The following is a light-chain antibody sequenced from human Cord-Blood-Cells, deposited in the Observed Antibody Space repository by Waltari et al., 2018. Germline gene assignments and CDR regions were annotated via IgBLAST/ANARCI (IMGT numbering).Light chain of an antibody. Sequence: IVLTQSPATLSLSPGGRATLPCRASQSVSSYLAWYQQKPGQAPRLLIYDASNRATGIPARFSGSGSGTDFTLTISSLEPEDFAVYYCQQRSNWPPYTFGQGTKLEIK. CDR1: QSVSSY. CDR3: QQRSNWPPYT. J-gene: IGKJ2*01. CDR2: DAS. V-gene: IGKV3-11*01.